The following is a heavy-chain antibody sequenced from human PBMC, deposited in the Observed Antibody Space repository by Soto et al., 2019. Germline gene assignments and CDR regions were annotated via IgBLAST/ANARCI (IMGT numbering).Heavy chain of an antibody. D-gene: IGHD2-21*01. CDR1: GFTFSSYA. CDR2: ISGSGGST. V-gene: IGHV3-23*01. CDR3: ANVERDYYYYYMDV. Sequence: EVQLLESGGGLVQPGGSLRLSCAASGFTFSSYAMSWVRQAPGKGLEWVSAISGSGGSTYYADSVKGRFTISRDNSKNTLYLQMNSLRAEDTAVYYCANVERDYYYYYMDVWGKGTTVTVSS. J-gene: IGHJ6*03.